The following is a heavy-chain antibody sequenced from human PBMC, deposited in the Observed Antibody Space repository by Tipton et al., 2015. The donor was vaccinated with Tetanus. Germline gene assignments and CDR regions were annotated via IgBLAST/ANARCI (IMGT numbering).Heavy chain of an antibody. Sequence: SLRLSCAASGFNLNSYAMSWVRQAPGKGLEWVSVIYSGGSSTYYADSVRGRFTISRDDSKNTLHLQMNSLRAEDTAIYYCTRWDEQDIFDVWGQGTMVTVS. CDR3: TRWDEQDIFDV. CDR1: GFNLNSYA. J-gene: IGHJ3*01. D-gene: IGHD2-15*01. CDR2: IYSGGSST. V-gene: IGHV3-23*03.